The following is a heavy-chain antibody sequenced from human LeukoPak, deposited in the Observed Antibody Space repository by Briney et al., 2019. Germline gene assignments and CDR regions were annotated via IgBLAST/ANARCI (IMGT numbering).Heavy chain of an antibody. V-gene: IGHV1-69*05. Sequence: SVKVSCKASGGTFSSYAISWVRQAPGQGLEWMGGIIPIFGTANYAQKFQGRVTITTDESTSTAYMELSSLRSEDTAVYYCANTIAAAGNWYFDLWGRGTLVTVSS. CDR2: IIPIFGTA. D-gene: IGHD6-13*01. CDR3: ANTIAAAGNWYFDL. J-gene: IGHJ2*01. CDR1: GGTFSSYA.